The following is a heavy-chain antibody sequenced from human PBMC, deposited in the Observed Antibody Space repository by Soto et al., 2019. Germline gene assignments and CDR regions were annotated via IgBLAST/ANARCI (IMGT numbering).Heavy chain of an antibody. Sequence: GGSLRLSCAASGFTLSGYAMDWVRQAPGKGLEYVSGISSNGVSTYYANSVQGRFTISRDNSKNTVYLQMDSLRAEDTAVYYCAKDRRPELPFYGMDVWGQGTTVTVSS. CDR3: AKDRRPELPFYGMDV. D-gene: IGHD1-7*01. J-gene: IGHJ6*02. CDR1: GFTLSGYA. CDR2: ISSNGVST. V-gene: IGHV3-64*01.